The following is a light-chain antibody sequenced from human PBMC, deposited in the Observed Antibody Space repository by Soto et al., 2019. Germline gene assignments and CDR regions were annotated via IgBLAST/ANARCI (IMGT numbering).Light chain of an antibody. CDR2: GNN. J-gene: IGLJ1*01. CDR1: SSNTGAGYD. V-gene: IGLV1-40*01. CDR3: QSYDSSLSGYV. Sequence: QTVVTQPPSVSGAPGQRVTISCTGSSSNTGAGYDVHWYQQLPGTAPKLLIYGNNNRPSGVPDRFSGSKSGSSASLAITGLQAGDEADYYCQSYDSSLSGYVFGTGTKLTVL.